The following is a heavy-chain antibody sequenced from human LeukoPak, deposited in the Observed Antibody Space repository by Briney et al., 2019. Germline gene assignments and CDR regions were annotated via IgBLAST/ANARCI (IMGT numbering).Heavy chain of an antibody. V-gene: IGHV4-61*02. D-gene: IGHD6-13*01. CDR2: IYTSGCT. CDR3: ASSGSSSSFDY. J-gene: IGHJ4*02. CDR1: GGSISRGSYY. Sequence: PSQTLSLTCTGSGGSISRGSYYWSWIRQPAGKGLEWVRRIYTSGCTNYNPSLKNRVTISVNTSKNQSSLKLSSSTAPDSAAYYCASSGSSSSFDYWGQGTLVTVSS.